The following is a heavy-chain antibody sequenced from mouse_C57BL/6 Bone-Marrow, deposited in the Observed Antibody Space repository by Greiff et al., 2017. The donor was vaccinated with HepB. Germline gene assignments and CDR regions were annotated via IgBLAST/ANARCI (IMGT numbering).Heavy chain of an antibody. V-gene: IGHV5-4*01. CDR2: ISDGGSYT. J-gene: IGHJ4*01. CDR1: GFTFSSYA. D-gene: IGHD4-1*01. CDR3: ARDGPGFYYAMDY. Sequence: EVKLMESGGGLVKPGGSLKLSCAASGFTFSSYAMSWVRQTPEKRLEWVATISDGGSYTYYPDNVKGRFTISRDNAKNNLYLQMSHLKSEDTAMYYCARDGPGFYYAMDYWGQGTSVTVSS.